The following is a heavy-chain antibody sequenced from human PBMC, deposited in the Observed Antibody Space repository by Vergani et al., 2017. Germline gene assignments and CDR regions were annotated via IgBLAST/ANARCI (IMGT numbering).Heavy chain of an antibody. CDR3: ARGQAYDSSGFQLDFDY. CDR1: GYSFTSYW. J-gene: IGHJ4*02. Sequence: EVQLVQSGAEVKKPGESLKISCKGSGYSFTSYWIGWLRQMPGKGLEWMGIIYPGDSDTRYSPSFQGQVTISADKSISTAYLQWSSLKASDTAMYYCARGQAYDSSGFQLDFDYWGQGTLVTGSS. D-gene: IGHD3-22*01. V-gene: IGHV5-51*01. CDR2: IYPGDSDT.